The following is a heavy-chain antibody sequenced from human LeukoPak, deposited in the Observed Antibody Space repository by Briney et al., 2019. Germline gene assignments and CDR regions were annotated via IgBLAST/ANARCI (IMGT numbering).Heavy chain of an antibody. CDR1: GDSVSSGTYY. CDR2: IYYSGST. D-gene: IGHD3-16*01. Sequence: SETLSLTCTVSGDSVSSGTYYWAWIRPPPGKGLEWIGSIYYSGSTYYNPSLKSRVTISVDTSKNQFSLRLSSVTAADTAVYYCATYRPVWGIDYWGQGTLVTVSS. CDR3: ATYRPVWGIDY. J-gene: IGHJ4*02. V-gene: IGHV4-39*01.